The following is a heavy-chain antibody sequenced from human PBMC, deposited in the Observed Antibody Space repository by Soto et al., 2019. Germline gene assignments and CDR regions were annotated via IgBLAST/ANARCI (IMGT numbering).Heavy chain of an antibody. CDR1: GGTFSSYA. CDR3: ARSEVVVVPAAYNWFDP. Sequence: QVQLVQSGAEVKKPGSSVKVSCKASGGTFSSYAISWVRQAPGQGLEWMGGIIPIFGTANYAQKFQGRVTITAVESTSTAYMELSSLRSEDTAVYYCARSEVVVVPAAYNWFDPWGQGALVTVSS. J-gene: IGHJ5*02. V-gene: IGHV1-69*01. D-gene: IGHD2-2*01. CDR2: IIPIFGTA.